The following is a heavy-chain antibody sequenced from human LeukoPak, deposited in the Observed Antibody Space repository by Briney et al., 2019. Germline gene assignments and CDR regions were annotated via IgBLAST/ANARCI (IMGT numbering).Heavy chain of an antibody. CDR3: ARVRGYSYGPFDY. V-gene: IGHV3-53*04. J-gene: IGHJ4*02. CDR2: IYSGGST. Sequence: GGSLRRYCAASGFTGSSNYMSWVRQAPGKGLEWVSVIYSGGSTYYADSVKGRFTISRHNSKNTLYLQMNSLRAEDTAVYYCARVRGYSYGPFDYWGQGTLVTVSS. D-gene: IGHD5-18*01. CDR1: GFTGSSNY.